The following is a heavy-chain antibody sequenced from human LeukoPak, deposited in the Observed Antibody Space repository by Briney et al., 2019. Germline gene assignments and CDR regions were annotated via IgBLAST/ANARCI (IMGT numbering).Heavy chain of an antibody. D-gene: IGHD4-23*01. CDR2: FSSSSSYI. J-gene: IGHJ3*02. Sequence: GGCLRLSCAASGFPFSTYTMNWVPKAPGKGLEWVSPFSSSSSYIYYADSVKGRFTISRDNAKNSLYLQMNSLRAEDTAVYYCAREGDGGNSGAFDIWGQGTMVTVSS. V-gene: IGHV3-21*01. CDR3: AREGDGGNSGAFDI. CDR1: GFPFSTYT.